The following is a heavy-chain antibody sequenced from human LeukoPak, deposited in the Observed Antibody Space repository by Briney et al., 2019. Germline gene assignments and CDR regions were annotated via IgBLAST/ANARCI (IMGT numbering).Heavy chain of an antibody. CDR1: GFTFSSYA. Sequence: GSLILSCAASGFTFSSYAMSWVRQAPGKGLEWVSAISGSGGSTYYADSVKGRFTISRDNSKNTLYLQMNSLRAEDTAVYYCAKGRLASGGSHISDYWGQGTLVTVSS. D-gene: IGHD4-23*01. J-gene: IGHJ4*02. CDR3: AKGRLASGGSHISDY. V-gene: IGHV3-23*01. CDR2: ISGSGGST.